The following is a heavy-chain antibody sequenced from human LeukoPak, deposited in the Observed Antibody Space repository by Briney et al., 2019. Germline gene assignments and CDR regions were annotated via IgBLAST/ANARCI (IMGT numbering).Heavy chain of an antibody. CDR3: ARVRVVTRRSRVPHFDY. CDR2: IYYSGST. D-gene: IGHD2-21*02. J-gene: IGHJ4*02. Sequence: KASETLSLTCAVSGGSISSGGYSWSWIRQHPGKGLEWIGYIYYSGSTYYNPSLKSRVTISVDTSKNQFSLKLSSVTAADTAVYYCARVRVVTRRSRVPHFDYWGQGTLVTVSS. V-gene: IGHV4-31*11. CDR1: GGSISSGGYS.